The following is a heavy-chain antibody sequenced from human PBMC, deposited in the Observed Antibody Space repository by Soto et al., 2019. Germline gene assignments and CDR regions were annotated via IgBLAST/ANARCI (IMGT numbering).Heavy chain of an antibody. CDR3: ARGAYYYDSSGYYCDY. Sequence: SETLSLTCTVSGGSISSGGYYWSWIRQHPGKGLEWIGYIYYSGSTYYNPSLKSRVTISVDTSKNQFSLKLSSVTAADTAVYYCARGAYYYDSSGYYCDYWGQGTLVTVSS. D-gene: IGHD3-22*01. CDR1: GGSISSGGYY. V-gene: IGHV4-31*03. J-gene: IGHJ4*02. CDR2: IYYSGST.